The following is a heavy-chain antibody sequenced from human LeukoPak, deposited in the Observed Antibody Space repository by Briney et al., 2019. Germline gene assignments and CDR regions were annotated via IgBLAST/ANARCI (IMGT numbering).Heavy chain of an antibody. CDR1: GFTVRSSY. V-gene: IGHV3-21*01. D-gene: IGHD3-3*01. Sequence: GGSLRLSCAASGFTVRSSYMSWVRQAPGKGLEWVSSISSSSSYIYYADSVKGRFTISRDNAKNSLYLQMNSLRAEDTAVYYCARAHTPNYDFWSGDIDYWGQGTLVTVSS. J-gene: IGHJ4*02. CDR3: ARAHTPNYDFWSGDIDY. CDR2: ISSSSSYI.